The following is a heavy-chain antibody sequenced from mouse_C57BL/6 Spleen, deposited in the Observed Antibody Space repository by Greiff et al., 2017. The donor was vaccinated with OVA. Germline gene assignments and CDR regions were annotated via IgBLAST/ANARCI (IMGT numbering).Heavy chain of an antibody. CDR3: ARRDYYGSSWWYFDV. J-gene: IGHJ1*03. D-gene: IGHD1-1*01. Sequence: EVQLVESGGGLVKPGGSLKLSCAASGFTFSDYGMHWVRQAPEKGLEWVAYISSGSSTIYYADTVKGRFTISRDNAKNTLFLQMTSLRSEDTAMYYCARRDYYGSSWWYFDVWGTGTTVTVSS. CDR2: ISSGSSTI. V-gene: IGHV5-17*01. CDR1: GFTFSDYG.